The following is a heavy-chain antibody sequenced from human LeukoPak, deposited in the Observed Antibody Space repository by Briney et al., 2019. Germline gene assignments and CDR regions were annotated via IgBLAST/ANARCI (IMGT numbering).Heavy chain of an antibody. Sequence: SETLSLTCTVSGGSISSYYWSWIRQPPGKGLEWLGYIYYSGSTNYNPSLKGRVTISLDTSKNQFSLKLSSVTAADTAVYYCARSGFLSSWFYWGQGTLVTVSS. CDR2: IYYSGST. CDR3: ARSGFLSSWFY. CDR1: GGSISSYY. D-gene: IGHD6-13*01. J-gene: IGHJ4*02. V-gene: IGHV4-59*01.